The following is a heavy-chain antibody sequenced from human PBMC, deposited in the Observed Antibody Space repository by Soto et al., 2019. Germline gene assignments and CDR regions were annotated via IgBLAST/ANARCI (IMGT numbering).Heavy chain of an antibody. V-gene: IGHV4-31*03. CDR1: GGSISSGGYY. Sequence: QVQLQESGPGLVKPSQTLSLTCTVSGGSISSGGYYWSWIRQHPGKGLEWIGYIYYSGSTYYNPSLKSRVXXXXXXXXXXXXXXXXXXXXXXXXXXXXXXXXXXRIDYWGQGTLVTVSS. CDR3: XXXXXXXRIDY. J-gene: IGHJ4*02. CDR2: IYYSGST.